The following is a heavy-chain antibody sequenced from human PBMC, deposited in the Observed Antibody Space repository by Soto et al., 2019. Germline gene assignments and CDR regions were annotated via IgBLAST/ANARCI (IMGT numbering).Heavy chain of an antibody. CDR3: ARSSYCSGGSCYAY. Sequence: QVQLVQSGAEVKKPGSSVKVSCKASGGTFSSYTISWVRQAPGQGLEWMGRIIPILGIANYAQKFQGRVTITADKSTSTAYMELSSLRPEDTAVYYCARSSYCSGGSCYAYWGQGTLVTVSS. CDR1: GGTFSSYT. V-gene: IGHV1-69*02. J-gene: IGHJ4*02. D-gene: IGHD2-15*01. CDR2: IIPILGIA.